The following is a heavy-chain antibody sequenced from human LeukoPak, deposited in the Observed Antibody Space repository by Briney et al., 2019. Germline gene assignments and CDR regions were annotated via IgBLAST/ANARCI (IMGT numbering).Heavy chain of an antibody. V-gene: IGHV4-59*11. J-gene: IGHJ6*03. CDR1: GGFNSSHY. Sequence: SETLSLTCTVSGGFNSSHYWSWIRQPPGKELEGIGYIYYSGSTNYNPSLKSRVAISVDTSKNQFSLKLSSVTAADTAVYYCARRSVRFGELLTYYYYMDVWGKGTTVTVSS. D-gene: IGHD3-10*01. CDR2: IYYSGST. CDR3: ARRSVRFGELLTYYYYMDV.